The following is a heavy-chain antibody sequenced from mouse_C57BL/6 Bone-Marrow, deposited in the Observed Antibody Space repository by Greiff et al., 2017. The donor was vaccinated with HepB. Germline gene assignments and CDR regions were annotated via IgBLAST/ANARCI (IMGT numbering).Heavy chain of an antibody. D-gene: IGHD2-4*01. CDR2: IHPNSGST. CDR1: GYTFTSYW. V-gene: IGHV1-64*01. J-gene: IGHJ2*01. CDR3: ARSPMITTCGDY. Sequence: QVQLQQPGAELVKPGASVKLSCKASGYTFTSYWMHWVKQRPGQGLEWIGMIHPNSGSTNYNEKFKSKATLTVDKSSSTAYMQLSSLTSEDSAVYYCARSPMITTCGDYWGQGTTLTVSS.